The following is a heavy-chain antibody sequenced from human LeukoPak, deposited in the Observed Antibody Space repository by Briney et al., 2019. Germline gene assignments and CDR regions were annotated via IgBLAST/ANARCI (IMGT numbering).Heavy chain of an antibody. D-gene: IGHD2-2*01. Sequence: SVKVSCKASGGTFSSYAISWVRQAPGQGLEWMGRIIPIFGTANYAQKFQGRVTITTDESTSTAYMELSSLRSEDTAVYYCARDHIVVVPAPPPRYYYYYMDVWGKGTPVTVSS. V-gene: IGHV1-69*05. CDR3: ARDHIVVVPAPPPRYYYYYMDV. CDR2: IIPIFGTA. J-gene: IGHJ6*03. CDR1: GGTFSSYA.